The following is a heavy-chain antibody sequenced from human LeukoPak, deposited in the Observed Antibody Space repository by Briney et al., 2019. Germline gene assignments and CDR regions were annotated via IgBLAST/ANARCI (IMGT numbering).Heavy chain of an antibody. J-gene: IGHJ3*02. D-gene: IGHD1-26*01. Sequence: ASVKVSCKASGYTFTGYYMHWVRQAPGQGLEWMGWINPNSGGTNYAQKFQGWVTMTRDTSISTAYMELSRLRSDDTAVYYCARDLRSGGSFTDAFDIWGQGTMVTVSS. CDR1: GYTFTGYY. CDR2: INPNSGGT. CDR3: ARDLRSGGSFTDAFDI. V-gene: IGHV1-2*04.